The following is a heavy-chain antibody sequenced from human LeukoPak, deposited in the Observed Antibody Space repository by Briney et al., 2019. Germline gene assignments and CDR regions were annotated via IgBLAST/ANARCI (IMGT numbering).Heavy chain of an antibody. CDR1: GGSFTTYY. CDR3: ARAPRRDDHKPVVGFDV. D-gene: IGHD5-24*01. V-gene: IGHV4-59*01. Sequence: SETLSLTCTVSGGSFTTYYWSWIRHPPGKGLEWIGYIYYTGTTNCNPSLKSRVTISLDTSKNQFSLRLSSVTAADTAVYYCARAPRRDDHKPVVGFDVWGQGTTVTVSS. CDR2: IYYTGTT. J-gene: IGHJ6*02.